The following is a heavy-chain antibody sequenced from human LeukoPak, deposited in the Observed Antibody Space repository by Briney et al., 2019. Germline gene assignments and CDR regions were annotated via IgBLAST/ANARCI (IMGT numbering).Heavy chain of an antibody. J-gene: IGHJ5*02. V-gene: IGHV3-23*01. Sequence: GGSLRLSCAASGFTFSSYAMSWVRQAPGKGLEWVSTISSGGSTYNADSVKGRFTISRDNSKNTVYLQMNSLRAEDTAVYYCARDCDSGWYECWFDPWGQGTLVTVSS. CDR3: ARDCDSGWYECWFDP. CDR1: GFTFSSYA. D-gene: IGHD6-19*01. CDR2: ISSGGST.